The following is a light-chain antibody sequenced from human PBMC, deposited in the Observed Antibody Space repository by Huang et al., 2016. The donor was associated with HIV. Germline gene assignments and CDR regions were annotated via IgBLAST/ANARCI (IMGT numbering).Light chain of an antibody. J-gene: IGKJ1*01. V-gene: IGKV3-20*01. CDR2: DAS. Sequence: EIVLTQSPGTLYLSPGGRAIVSCRASQSLTKGFLAWSRQRPGQAPKLLIYDASRRPSDIPDRFVGRGSGTDFTLTINGLDPEDFAVYYCHHYGASQWAFGQGTRVEVK. CDR1: QSLTKGF. CDR3: HHYGASQWA.